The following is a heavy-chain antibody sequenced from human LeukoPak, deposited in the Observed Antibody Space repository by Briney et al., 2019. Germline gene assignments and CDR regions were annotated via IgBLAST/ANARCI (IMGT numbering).Heavy chain of an antibody. CDR3: ARRAGGYSHPYDY. J-gene: IGHJ4*02. Sequence: GGSLRLSCAASGFTFSSYEMNWVRQAPGKGLEWVSYISSSGSTICYADSVKGRFTISRDNAKNSLYLQMNSLRAEDTAVYYCARRAGGYSHPYDYWGQGTLVTVSS. CDR1: GFTFSSYE. V-gene: IGHV3-48*03. D-gene: IGHD4-23*01. CDR2: ISSSGSTI.